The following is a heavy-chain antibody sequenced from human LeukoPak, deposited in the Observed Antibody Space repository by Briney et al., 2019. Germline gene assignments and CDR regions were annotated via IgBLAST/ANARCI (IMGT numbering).Heavy chain of an antibody. Sequence: ASVKVSCKASGYTFTSYHVHWVRQAPGQGLEWMGIINPGGGSITYAQKFQNRVTMTRDTSTSTAYVELGSLRSEDTAVYYCARAWPKGGFYFDNWGQGTLVTVSS. V-gene: IGHV1-46*01. CDR2: INPGGGSI. J-gene: IGHJ4*02. CDR1: GYTFTSYH. D-gene: IGHD1-26*01. CDR3: ARAWPKGGFYFDN.